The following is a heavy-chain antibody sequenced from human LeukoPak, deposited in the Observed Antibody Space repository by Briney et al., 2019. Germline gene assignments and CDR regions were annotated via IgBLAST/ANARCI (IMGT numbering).Heavy chain of an antibody. CDR1: GYSFTTYW. CDR3: ARGFYGGYYYYYMDV. Sequence: GESLKISCKGFGYSFTTYWIGWVRQMPGKGLGWVGIIYPGDSDTRYSPSFQGQVTISADRSISTAYLQWSSLKASDTAMYYCARGFYGGYYYYYMDVWGKGTTVTVSS. CDR2: IYPGDSDT. J-gene: IGHJ6*03. D-gene: IGHD4/OR15-4a*01. V-gene: IGHV5-51*01.